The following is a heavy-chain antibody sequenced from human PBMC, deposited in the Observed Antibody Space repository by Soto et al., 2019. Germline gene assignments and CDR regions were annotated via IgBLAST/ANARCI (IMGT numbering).Heavy chain of an antibody. CDR3: ARDSSGRHDY. CDR1: GGSVRSGSYY. V-gene: IGHV4-61*01. CDR2: IYQSGTT. D-gene: IGHD3-22*01. J-gene: IGHJ4*02. Sequence: ETLSLTCSVSGGSVRSGSYYWTWIRQPPGKGLEWIGYIYQSGTTNYNASLKSRVTISIDTSKNQFFLKLNSVTAADTAVYYCARDSSGRHDYWGQGTLVTAPQ.